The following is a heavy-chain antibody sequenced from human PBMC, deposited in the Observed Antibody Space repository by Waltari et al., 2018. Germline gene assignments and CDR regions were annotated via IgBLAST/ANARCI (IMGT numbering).Heavy chain of an antibody. D-gene: IGHD1-26*01. CDR1: GFTFSSYA. Sequence: EVQLLESGGGLVQPGGSLRLSCAASGFTFSSYAMSWVRQAPGKGLEGVSAIRGSGGSTYYADSVKGRCTISRDNSKNTLYLQMNSLRAEDTAVYYCVKDSRTHEPGSDYWGQGTLVTVSS. CDR2: IRGSGGST. J-gene: IGHJ4*02. CDR3: VKDSRTHEPGSDY. V-gene: IGHV3-23*01.